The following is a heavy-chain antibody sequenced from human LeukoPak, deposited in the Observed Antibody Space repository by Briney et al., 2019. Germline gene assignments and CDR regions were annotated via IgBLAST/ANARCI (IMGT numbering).Heavy chain of an antibody. CDR1: GGSISTYY. D-gene: IGHD5-12*01. CDR2: VFYTGSA. Sequence: SETLSLTCTVSGGSISTYYWAWVRQPPGQGLRWIGYVFYTGSASYSPSLKNRATISVDTSNNRFSLKLTSVSAADSALYFCARVDGSDYDNRGYFDSWGQGILVTVSS. V-gene: IGHV4-59*01. CDR3: ARVDGSDYDNRGYFDS. J-gene: IGHJ4*02.